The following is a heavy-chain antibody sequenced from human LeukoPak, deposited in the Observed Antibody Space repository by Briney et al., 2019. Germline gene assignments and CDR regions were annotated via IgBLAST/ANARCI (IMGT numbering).Heavy chain of an antibody. CDR3: ARDSRLSSPFDP. D-gene: IGHD6-6*01. CDR2: IYYSGST. CDR1: GGSISRGDYY. V-gene: IGHV4-30-4*01. Sequence: SQTLSLTCTVSGGSISRGDYYWSWIRQPPGKGLEWIGYIYYSGSTYYNPSLKSRVTISVDTSKNQFSLKLSSVTAADTAVYYCARDSRLSSPFDPWGQGTLVTVSS. J-gene: IGHJ5*02.